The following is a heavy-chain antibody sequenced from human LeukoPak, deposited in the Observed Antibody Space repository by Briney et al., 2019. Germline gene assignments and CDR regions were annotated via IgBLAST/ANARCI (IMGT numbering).Heavy chain of an antibody. CDR1: GFTFSAYG. CDR3: ARDEGIAAAFDY. V-gene: IGHV3-33*01. CDR2: IWFNGSNR. D-gene: IGHD6-13*01. J-gene: IGHJ4*02. Sequence: GGSLRLSCTASGFTFSAYGMHWVRQAPGKGLEWVAFIWFNGSNRKYADSVKGRFTISRDNSKNTLYLQMNSLRAEDTAVYYCARDEGIAAAFDYWGQGTLVTVSS.